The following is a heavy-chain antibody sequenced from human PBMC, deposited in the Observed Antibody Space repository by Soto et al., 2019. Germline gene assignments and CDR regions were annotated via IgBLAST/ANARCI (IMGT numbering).Heavy chain of an antibody. D-gene: IGHD3-10*01. J-gene: IGHJ4*02. CDR3: ASGWFGEFVYQFDY. V-gene: IGHV1-18*01. Sequence: QVQLVQSGAEVKKPGASVKVSCKPSGYTFTSYGITWVRQAPGQGLEWMGWNSAYNGNTNYAQKFQGRVTMTTDTSTSTAYVELRSLGSDDTAVYYCASGWFGEFVYQFDYWGQGTLVTVSS. CDR2: NSAYNGNT. CDR1: GYTFTSYG.